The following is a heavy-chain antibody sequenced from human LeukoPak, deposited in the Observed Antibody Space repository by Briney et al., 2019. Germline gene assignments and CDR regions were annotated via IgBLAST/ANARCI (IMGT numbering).Heavy chain of an antibody. CDR3: ARAAGTTWNYFDY. CDR1: GFTFRSYS. J-gene: IGHJ4*02. V-gene: IGHV3-48*01. CDR2: ISSSSSTI. D-gene: IGHD1-1*01. Sequence: PGGSLRLSCAASGFTFRSYSMNWVRQAPGKGLEWVSYISSSSSTIYYADSVKGRFSISRENAKNSLYLQMNSLRAGDTAVYYCARAAGTTWNYFDYWGQGTLVTVSS.